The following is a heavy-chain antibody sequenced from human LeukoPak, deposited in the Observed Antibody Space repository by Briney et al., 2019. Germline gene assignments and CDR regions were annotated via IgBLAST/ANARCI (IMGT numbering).Heavy chain of an antibody. J-gene: IGHJ4*02. CDR1: GFTFSSFS. D-gene: IGHD3-9*01. Sequence: PGGSLRLSCAASGFTFSSFSMNWVRQAPGKGLEWVSSISSSSSYIYYADSVKGRFTISRDNAKNSLYLQMNSLRAEDTAVYHCARGADILTGYVTFDYWGQGSLVTVSS. V-gene: IGHV3-21*01. CDR3: ARGADILTGYVTFDY. CDR2: ISSSSSYI.